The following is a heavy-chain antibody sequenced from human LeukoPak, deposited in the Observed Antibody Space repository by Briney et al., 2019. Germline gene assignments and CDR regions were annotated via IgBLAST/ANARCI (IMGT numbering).Heavy chain of an antibody. Sequence: GESLKISFQGSGYSFTNYWIGWVRPMPGKGLEWMGIIYPGDSDTRYSPSFQGQVTISAGKSVSTAYLQWTSLKASDTAMYYCARKYSSGWPNWGQGTLVTVSS. CDR2: IYPGDSDT. CDR1: GYSFTNYW. V-gene: IGHV5-51*01. J-gene: IGHJ4*02. D-gene: IGHD6-19*01. CDR3: ARKYSSGWPN.